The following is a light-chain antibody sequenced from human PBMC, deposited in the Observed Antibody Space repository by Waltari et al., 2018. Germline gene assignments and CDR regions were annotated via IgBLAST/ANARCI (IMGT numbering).Light chain of an antibody. J-gene: IGKJ2*01. CDR2: WAS. Sequence: DIVMTQSPDSLTVSLGERATINCKSSQSVLFSSDNKNYLAWYQQKPGQPPKLLIYWASTRESGVPDRFSGSGSGTDFTLTISSLQAEDVAVYFCQQYYIAQYTFGQGTKLEFK. V-gene: IGKV4-1*01. CDR3: QQYYIAQYT. CDR1: QSVLFSSDNKNY.